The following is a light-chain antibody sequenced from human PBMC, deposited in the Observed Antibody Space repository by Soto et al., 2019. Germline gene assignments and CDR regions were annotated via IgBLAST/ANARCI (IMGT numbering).Light chain of an antibody. CDR3: SSYTNSNILHYV. CDR2: EAT. V-gene: IGLV2-14*01. CDR1: SDDVGAYKY. J-gene: IGLJ1*01. Sequence: QSALTQPASVSGSPGQSITISCAGTSDDVGAYKYVSWYQQHPGKAPQLLIYEATNQPSGVSNRFSGSKSGNTASLTISGLQAEDEGDYYCSSYTNSNILHYVFGTGTKVTVL.